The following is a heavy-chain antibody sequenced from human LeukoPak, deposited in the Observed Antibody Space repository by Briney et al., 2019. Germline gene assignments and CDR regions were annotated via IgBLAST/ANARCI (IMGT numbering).Heavy chain of an antibody. CDR1: GFTLSTNA. D-gene: IGHD3-10*01. V-gene: IGHV3-23*01. CDR2: ISSSASST. CDR3: AKKDGSGSWYYYFDY. Sequence: GGSLRLSCLTSGFTLSTNAMSWVRQAPGKGLEWVSGISSSASSTYYADSVRGRFTISRDNSKNTLYLQMNSLRAEDTAIYYCAKKDGSGSWYYYFDYWGQGTLVTVSS. J-gene: IGHJ4*02.